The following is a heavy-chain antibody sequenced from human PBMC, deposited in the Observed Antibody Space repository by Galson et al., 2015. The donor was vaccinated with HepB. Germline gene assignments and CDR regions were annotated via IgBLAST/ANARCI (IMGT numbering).Heavy chain of an antibody. Sequence: SLRLSCAASGFIVSSNYMSWVRQAPGKGLERVSIMYGGGDTFYADSVKGRFTISRDNSKNTVYLQMNSLRAEDTAMYYCARGYSKSWYSGLGYWGQGTLVTVSS. CDR3: ARGYSKSWYSGLGY. CDR2: MYGGGDT. CDR1: GFIVSSNY. V-gene: IGHV3-53*01. J-gene: IGHJ4*02. D-gene: IGHD5-12*01.